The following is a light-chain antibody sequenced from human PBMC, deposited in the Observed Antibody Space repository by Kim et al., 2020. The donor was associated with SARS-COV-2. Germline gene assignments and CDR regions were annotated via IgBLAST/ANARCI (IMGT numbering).Light chain of an antibody. J-gene: IGLJ3*02. CDR3: NSRGTSGDRWV. V-gene: IGLV3-19*01. CDR2: GKN. CDR1: SLRNYY. Sequence: SSELTQDPAVSVALGQTVRITCQGDSLRNYYASWYQQKPGQAPLLVIYGKNNRPSGIPDRFSGSSSGDTASLTITGAQAEDEADYYCNSRGTSGDRWVFGGGTPLTVL.